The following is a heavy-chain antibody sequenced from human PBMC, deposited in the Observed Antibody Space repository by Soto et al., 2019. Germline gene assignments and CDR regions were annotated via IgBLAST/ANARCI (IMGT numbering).Heavy chain of an antibody. CDR1: NGSVSSGTYS. V-gene: IGHV4-30-2*01. Sequence: QLRLQESGSGLVKPSQTLSLTCTVSNGSVSSGTYSWSWVRQPPGKGLEWIGYIYYSGTTYYTPSLKSRLTMSMDRANDHFSLNLTSVADADTAVYFCARGHYYYGMDVWGQGITVTVSS. CDR2: IYYSGTT. J-gene: IGHJ6*02. CDR3: ARGHYYYGMDV.